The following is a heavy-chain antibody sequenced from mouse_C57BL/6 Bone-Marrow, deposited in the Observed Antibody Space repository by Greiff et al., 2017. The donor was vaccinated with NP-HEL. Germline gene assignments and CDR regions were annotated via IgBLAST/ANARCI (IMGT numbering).Heavy chain of an antibody. J-gene: IGHJ2*01. CDR1: GYTFTDYE. CDR2: IDPETGGT. Sequence: QVQLQQSGAELVRPGASVTLSCKASGYTFTDYEMHWVKQTPVHGLEWIGAIDPETGGTAYNQKFKGKAILTADNSSSTAYMELRSLTSEDSAVYYCTRVYYYGSSYGYYFDYWGQGTTLTVSS. D-gene: IGHD1-1*01. V-gene: IGHV1-15*01. CDR3: TRVYYYGSSYGYYFDY.